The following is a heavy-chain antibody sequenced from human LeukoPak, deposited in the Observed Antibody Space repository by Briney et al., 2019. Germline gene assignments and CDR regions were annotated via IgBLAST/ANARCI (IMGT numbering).Heavy chain of an antibody. CDR3: ARDPSVAAAASPPPNY. D-gene: IGHD6-13*01. CDR2: ISSSSSYI. V-gene: IGHV3-21*01. J-gene: IGHJ4*02. Sequence: SRGSLRLSCAASELTFSSYSMNWVRQAPGKGLEWVSSISSSSSYIYYADSVKGRFTISRDNAKNPLYLQMNSLRAEDTAVYYCARDPSVAAAASPPPNYWGQGTLVTVSS. CDR1: ELTFSSYS.